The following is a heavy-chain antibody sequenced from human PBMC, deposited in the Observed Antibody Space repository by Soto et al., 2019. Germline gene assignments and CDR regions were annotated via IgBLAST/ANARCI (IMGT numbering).Heavy chain of an antibody. D-gene: IGHD6-19*01. J-gene: IGHJ6*02. CDR3: AKLTSFSSGWSSGMYV. V-gene: IGHV3-23*01. CDR2: ISGSGGST. Sequence: GGSLRLSCAASGFTFSSYAMSWVRQAPGKGLEWVSAISGSGGSTYYADSVKGRFTISRDNSKNTLYLQMNSLRAEDTAVYYCAKLTSFSSGWSSGMYVCAQRTTVPVS. CDR1: GFTFSSYA.